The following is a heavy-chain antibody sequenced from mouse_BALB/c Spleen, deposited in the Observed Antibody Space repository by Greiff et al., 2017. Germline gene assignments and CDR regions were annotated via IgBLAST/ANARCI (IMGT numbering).Heavy chain of an antibody. D-gene: IGHD2-4*01. Sequence: VHLVESGPELVKPGALVKISCKASGYTFTSYDINWVKQRPGQGLEWIGWIYPGDGSTKYNEKFKGKATLTADKSSSTAYMQLSSLTSEDSAVYYCARSGDYDFDYWGQGTTLTVSS. CDR2: IYPGDGST. J-gene: IGHJ2*01. V-gene: IGHV1S56*01. CDR1: GYTFTSYD. CDR3: ARSGDYDFDY.